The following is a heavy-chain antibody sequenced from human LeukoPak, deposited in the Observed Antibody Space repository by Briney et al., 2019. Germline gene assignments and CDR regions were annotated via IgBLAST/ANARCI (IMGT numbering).Heavy chain of an antibody. CDR3: ARAVAGTVFDY. V-gene: IGHV4-39*07. D-gene: IGHD6-19*01. CDR1: GGSISSSSYY. CDR2: INHSGST. Sequence: PSETLSLTCTVSGGSISSSSYYWGWIRQPPGKGLEWIGEINHSGSTNYNPSLKSRVTISVDTSKNQFSLKLSSVTAADTAVYYYARAVAGTVFDYWGQGTLVTVSS. J-gene: IGHJ4*02.